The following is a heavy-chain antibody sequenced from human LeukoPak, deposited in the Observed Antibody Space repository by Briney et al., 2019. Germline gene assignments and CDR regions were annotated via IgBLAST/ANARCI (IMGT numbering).Heavy chain of an antibody. V-gene: IGHV3-30*02. CDR3: AKSRWYYYDSSGYYFDY. CDR2: IWYDGSVK. CDR1: GFTFTSHG. D-gene: IGHD3-22*01. Sequence: GGSLRLSCAASGFTFTSHGMHWVRQAPGKGLEWVAFIWYDGSVKYYADFVKGRFTISRDNSKNTLYLQMNSLRAEDTAVYYCAKSRWYYYDSSGYYFDYWGQGTLVTVSS. J-gene: IGHJ4*02.